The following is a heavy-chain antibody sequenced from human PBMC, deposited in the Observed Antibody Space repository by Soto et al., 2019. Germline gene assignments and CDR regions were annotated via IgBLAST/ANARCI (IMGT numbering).Heavy chain of an antibody. D-gene: IGHD6-19*01. CDR2: IIPIFGTA. V-gene: IGHV1-69*13. CDR3: ARHWRGSGWYDDAFDI. Sequence: GASVKVSCKASGGTFSSYAISWVRQAPGQGLEWMGGIIPIFGTANYAQKFQGRVTITADESTSTAYMELSSLRPEDTAVYYCARHWRGSGWYDDAFDIWGQGTMVTVSS. CDR1: GGTFSSYA. J-gene: IGHJ3*02.